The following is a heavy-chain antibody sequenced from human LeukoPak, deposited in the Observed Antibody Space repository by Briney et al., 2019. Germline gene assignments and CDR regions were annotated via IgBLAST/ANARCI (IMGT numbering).Heavy chain of an antibody. CDR1: GFTFSNYW. Sequence: GGSLRLSCAASGFTFSNYWMHWVRQAPGKGLVWVSRINSDGSITNYADSVKGRFTISRDNAQNTLFLQMNSLRAEDTAVYYCSAATGTHDFWGQGTLVTVSS. D-gene: IGHD6-13*01. J-gene: IGHJ4*02. CDR3: SAATGTHDF. V-gene: IGHV3-74*01. CDR2: INSDGSIT.